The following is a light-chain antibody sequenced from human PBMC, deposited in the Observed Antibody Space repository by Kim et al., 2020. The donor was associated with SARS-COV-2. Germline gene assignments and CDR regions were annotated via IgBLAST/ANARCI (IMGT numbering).Light chain of an antibody. Sequence: QSALTQPRSVSGSPGQSVTISCTGTSSDVGGYNYVSWYQQHPGKAPKLMIYDVSKRPSGIPDRFSGSKSGNTASLTISGLQAEDEADYYCCSYAGSYTFERVFGGGTQLTAL. CDR3: CSYAGSYTFERV. CDR2: DVS. V-gene: IGLV2-11*01. CDR1: SSDVGGYNY. J-gene: IGLJ2*01.